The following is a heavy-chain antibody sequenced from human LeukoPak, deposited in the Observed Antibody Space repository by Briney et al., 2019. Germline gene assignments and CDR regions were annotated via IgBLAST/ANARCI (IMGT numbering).Heavy chain of an antibody. Sequence: SETLSLTCAVYGGPFSGYYWSWIRQPPGKGLEWIGEINHSGSTNYNPSLKSRVTISVDTSKNQFSLKLSSVTAADTAVYYCARGRGRSSSKGGDYWGQGTLVTVSS. V-gene: IGHV4-34*01. CDR1: GGPFSGYY. D-gene: IGHD6-6*01. CDR2: INHSGST. J-gene: IGHJ4*02. CDR3: ARGRGRSSSKGGDY.